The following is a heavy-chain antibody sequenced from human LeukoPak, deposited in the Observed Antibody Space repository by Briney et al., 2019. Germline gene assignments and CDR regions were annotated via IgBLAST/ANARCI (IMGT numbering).Heavy chain of an antibody. D-gene: IGHD2-2*01. CDR1: GFTFSSYG. Sequence: GGSLILSCAASGFTFSSYGMHWVHQAPGKGLEWVAFIRYDGSNKYYADSVKGRFTISRDNSKNTLYLQMNSLRAEDTAVYYCAKDSSLGDLLESFDIWGQGTMVTVSS. J-gene: IGHJ3*02. CDR3: AKDSSLGDLLESFDI. V-gene: IGHV3-30*02. CDR2: IRYDGSNK.